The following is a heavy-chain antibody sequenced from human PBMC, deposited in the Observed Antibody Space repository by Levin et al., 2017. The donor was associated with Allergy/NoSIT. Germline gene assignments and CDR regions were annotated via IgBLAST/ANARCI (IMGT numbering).Heavy chain of an antibody. CDR3: AKGSYCSAGTCYARLGN. V-gene: IGHV3-23*01. Sequence: HPGGSLRLSCAASGFTFSSDVMSWVRQAPGKGLEWVSGISESGGTTYYADSMKGRFTISRVNSKNTLYLEMNSLRAEDTAVYYCAKGSYCSAGTCYARLGNWGQGTLVTVSS. CDR2: ISESGGTT. CDR1: GFTFSSDV. J-gene: IGHJ4*02. D-gene: IGHD2-15*01.